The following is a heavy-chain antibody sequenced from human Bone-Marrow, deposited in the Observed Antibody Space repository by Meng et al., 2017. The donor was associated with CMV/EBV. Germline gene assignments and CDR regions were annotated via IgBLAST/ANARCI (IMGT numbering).Heavy chain of an antibody. CDR2: IHPHRGDT. CDR1: GYTFTAHY. D-gene: IGHD7-27*01. CDR3: ARDNNWGPDY. J-gene: IGHJ4*02. Sequence: ASVKGSCKASGYTFTAHYFHWVRQAPGQGLEWMGWIHPHRGDTNYAQQFQGRVTLTRDTSINTGYMELTRLTSDDTAVYYCARDNNWGPDYWGQGTLVTVSS. V-gene: IGHV1-2*02.